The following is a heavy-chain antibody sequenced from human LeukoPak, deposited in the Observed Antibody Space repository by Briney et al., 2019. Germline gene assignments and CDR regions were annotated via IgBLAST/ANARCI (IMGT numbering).Heavy chain of an antibody. CDR3: ARGGVKGVLMVYATNWFDP. Sequence: PSETLSLTCTVSGGSISSGGYYWSWIRQHPGKGLEWIGYIYYSGSTYYNPSLKSRVTISVDTSKNQFSLKLSSVTAADTAVYYCARGGVKGVLMVYATNWFDPWGQGTLVTVSS. V-gene: IGHV4-31*03. CDR2: IYYSGST. D-gene: IGHD2-8*01. CDR1: GGSISSGGYY. J-gene: IGHJ5*02.